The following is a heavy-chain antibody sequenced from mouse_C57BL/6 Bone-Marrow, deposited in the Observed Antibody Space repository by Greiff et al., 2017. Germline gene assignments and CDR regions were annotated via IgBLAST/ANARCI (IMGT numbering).Heavy chain of an antibody. CDR1: GYTFTSYW. CDR2: IDPSDSYT. V-gene: IGHV1-50*01. J-gene: IGHJ2*01. CDR3: ARPVFYDKKGYYFDY. D-gene: IGHD2-12*01. Sequence: QVQLQQPGAELVKPGASVKLSCKASGYTFTSYWMQWVKQRPGQGLEWIGEIDPSDSYTNYNQKFKGKATLTVDTSSSTAYMQLSSLTSEDSAVYYCARPVFYDKKGYYFDYWGQGTTLTVSS.